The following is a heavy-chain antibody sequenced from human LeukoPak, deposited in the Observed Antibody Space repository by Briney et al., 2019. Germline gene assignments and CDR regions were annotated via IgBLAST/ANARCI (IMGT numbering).Heavy chain of an antibody. CDR1: GGSTSSSSYY. J-gene: IGHJ4*02. CDR3: ASVPWKQLWLPFDY. D-gene: IGHD5-18*01. CDR2: IYYSGTT. V-gene: IGHV4-39*07. Sequence: PSETLSLTCTVSGGSTSSSSYYWGWVRQPPGKGLEWIGTIYYSGTTYYNPSLNSRVTISVDTSKNQFSLKLNSVTAADTAVYYCASVPWKQLWLPFDYWGRGTLVTVSS.